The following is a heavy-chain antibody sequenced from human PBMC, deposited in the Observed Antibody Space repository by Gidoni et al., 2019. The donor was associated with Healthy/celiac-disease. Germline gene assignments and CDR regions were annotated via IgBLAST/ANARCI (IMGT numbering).Heavy chain of an antibody. D-gene: IGHD6-13*01. J-gene: IGHJ5*02. CDR2: ISSSSSYT. V-gene: IGHV3-11*06. Sequence: QVQLVESGRRLVKPGGSMTLSRAASGFTFSYYYMSWIRQDPGKGLEWVSYISSSSSYTNYADSVKGRFTISRDNAKNSLYLQMNSLRAEDTAVYYCARALAAAGTTNWFDPWGQGTLVTVSS. CDR1: GFTFSYYY. CDR3: ARALAAAGTTNWFDP.